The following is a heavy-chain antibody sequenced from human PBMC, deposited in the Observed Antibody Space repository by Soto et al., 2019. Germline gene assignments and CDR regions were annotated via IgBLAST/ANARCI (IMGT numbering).Heavy chain of an antibody. V-gene: IGHV1-18*01. D-gene: IGHD5-18*01. J-gene: IGHJ6*02. CDR3: GRCRTDSYAMDV. CDR1: GYSFTSYG. CDR2: ISPYNGRT. Sequence: QVHLVQSGSDVEKPGASVKVSCKASGYSFTSYGIGWVRQVPGQGPEWMGWISPYNGRTNYAQSVKGRVVMTTDISTNTVYLELRSLRSDDSAIYYCGRCRTDSYAMDVWGQWTTVTVSS.